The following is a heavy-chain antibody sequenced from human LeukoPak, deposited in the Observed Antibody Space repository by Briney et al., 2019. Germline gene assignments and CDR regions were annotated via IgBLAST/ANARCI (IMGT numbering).Heavy chain of an antibody. CDR3: ARQASGGWYYDY. Sequence: ASVKVSCKASGYTFTDYYMHWVRQAPGQGLKWMGWINPNSGGAHYAQKFQGRVSMTRDTSISTIYMELSRLTSGDTAVYYCARQASGGWYYDYWGQGTLVTVSS. D-gene: IGHD6-19*01. J-gene: IGHJ4*02. CDR1: GYTFTDYY. V-gene: IGHV1-2*02. CDR2: INPNSGGA.